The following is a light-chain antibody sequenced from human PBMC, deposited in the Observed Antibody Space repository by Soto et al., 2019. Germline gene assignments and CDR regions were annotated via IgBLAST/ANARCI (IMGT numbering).Light chain of an antibody. CDR1: QSVSSSY. CDR3: QQYGSSPGWT. V-gene: IGKV3-20*01. J-gene: IGKJ1*01. CDR2: GAS. Sequence: EIVLTQSPGTLSLSPGERATLSCRASQSVSSSYLAWYQQKPGQAPRLLIYGASSRATGIPDRFSGSGSGTDFTLTISRLEPEDFAVYYCQQYGSSPGWTXGQGTKV.